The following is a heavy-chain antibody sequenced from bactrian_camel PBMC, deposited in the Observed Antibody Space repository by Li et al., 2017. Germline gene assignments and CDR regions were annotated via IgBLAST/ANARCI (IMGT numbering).Heavy chain of an antibody. CDR1: GYVTRTMC. J-gene: IGHJ4*01. Sequence: VQLVESGGGSVQAGGSLRLSCLASGYVTRTMCKAWFRQAPGRQREGIATLFTGSGTTSYTDSVKGRFTISSDTAKNTLWLQMASLKPEDTAMYYCAAASSYYSDWVEGAWSVPLHDGEYNYWARGPRSPS. V-gene: IGHV3S54*01. D-gene: IGHD4*01. CDR2: LFTGSGTT. CDR3: AAASSYYSDWVEGAWSVPLHDGEYNY.